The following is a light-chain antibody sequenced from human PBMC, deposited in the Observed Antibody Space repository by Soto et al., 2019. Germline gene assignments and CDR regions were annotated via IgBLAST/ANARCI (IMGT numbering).Light chain of an antibody. J-gene: IGKJ1*01. CDR2: DAS. CDR3: QQYNRYST. CDR1: QSISSW. Sequence: DIQMTQSPSTLSASVGDRVTITCRASQSISSWLAWYQQKPGKAPKLLIYDASSLESGVPSRLSGSGSETEFTLTISSLQPDDFATYYCQQYNRYSTFGQGTKVDIK. V-gene: IGKV1-5*01.